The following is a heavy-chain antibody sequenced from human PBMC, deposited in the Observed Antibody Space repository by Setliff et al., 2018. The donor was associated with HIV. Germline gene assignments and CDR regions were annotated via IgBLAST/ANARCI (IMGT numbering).Heavy chain of an antibody. CDR2: INSGSNYI. J-gene: IGHJ6*03. CDR1: GFSFGSFS. Sequence: AGGSPRLSCSGSGFSFGSFSLHWVRQAPGKGLEWISSINSGSNYIYYTDSVKGRFIISRDNAKKSLFLQMNSLGGEDTALYYCAREGGSERMPFFYYYMDVWGKGTTVTVSS. CDR3: AREGGSERMPFFYYYMDV. D-gene: IGHD3-10*01. V-gene: IGHV3-21*04.